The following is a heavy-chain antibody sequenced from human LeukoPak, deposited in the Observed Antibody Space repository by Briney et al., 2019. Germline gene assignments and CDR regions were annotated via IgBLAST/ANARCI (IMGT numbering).Heavy chain of an antibody. CDR1: GYTLTGYY. CDR3: ARDPSKVVVAATSVYYYYMDV. J-gene: IGHJ6*03. V-gene: IGHV1-2*02. D-gene: IGHD2-15*01. Sequence: ASVKVSCKASGYTLTGYYIHWVRQAPGQGLEWMGWINPNSGGTNYAQKFQGRVAMTRDTSITTAYMELSRLRSDDTAVYYCARDPSKVVVAATSVYYYYMDVWGKGTTVTISS. CDR2: INPNSGGT.